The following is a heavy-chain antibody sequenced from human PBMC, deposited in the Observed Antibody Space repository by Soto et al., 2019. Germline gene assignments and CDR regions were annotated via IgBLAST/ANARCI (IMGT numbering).Heavy chain of an antibody. Sequence: LRLSCAASGFTFSSYAMHWVRQAPGKGLEWVAVITYDGSNKYYADSVKGRFTISRDNSKNTLYLQMNSLRAEDTAVYYCARASIAVAGRGGDYWGQGTMVTVSS. CDR2: ITYDGSNK. J-gene: IGHJ4*02. CDR1: GFTFSSYA. V-gene: IGHV3-30-3*01. CDR3: ARASIAVAGRGGDY. D-gene: IGHD6-19*01.